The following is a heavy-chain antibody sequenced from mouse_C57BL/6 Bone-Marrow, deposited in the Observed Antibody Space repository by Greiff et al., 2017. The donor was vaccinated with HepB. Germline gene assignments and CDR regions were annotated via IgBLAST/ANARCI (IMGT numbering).Heavy chain of an antibody. CDR3: AREKYYCPSYWYFDV. J-gene: IGHJ1*03. V-gene: IGHV5-4*01. Sequence: EVMLVESGGGLVKPGGSLKLSCAASGFTFSSYAMSWVRQTPEKRLEWVATISDGGSYTYYPDNVKGRFTISRDNAKNNLYLQMSHLKSEDTAMYYCAREKYYCPSYWYFDVWGTGTTVTVSS. CDR1: GFTFSSYA. D-gene: IGHD1-1*01. CDR2: ISDGGSYT.